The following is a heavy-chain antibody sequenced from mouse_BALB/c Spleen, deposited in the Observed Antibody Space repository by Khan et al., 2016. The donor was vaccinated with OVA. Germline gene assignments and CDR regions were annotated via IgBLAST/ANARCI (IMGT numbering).Heavy chain of an antibody. CDR3: AGDGSRSLFAY. V-gene: IGHV1S137*01. D-gene: IGHD1-1*01. CDR1: GYTFTEYA. CDR2: ISTNYGDA. Sequence: QVQLKQSGTDLVRPGVSVKISCKGSGYTFTEYAMNWVKESHEKSLEWIGVISTNYGDARYNQKFKGKATMTVDKSSSTAYLELARLTSDDSAIYYCAGDGSRSLFAYWGQGTLVTVSA. J-gene: IGHJ3*01.